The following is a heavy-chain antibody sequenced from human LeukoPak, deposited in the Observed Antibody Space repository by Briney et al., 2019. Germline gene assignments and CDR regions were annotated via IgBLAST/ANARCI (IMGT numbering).Heavy chain of an antibody. V-gene: IGHV1-2*02. CDR2: IDPHSGGT. CDR3: ARGGYSSSSRRGGIDY. D-gene: IGHD6-6*01. J-gene: IGHJ4*02. CDR1: GYTVTVST. Sequence: GASVKVSCEASGYTVTVSTMLCVSRAPGQRLEWLGWIDPHSGGTNDAQKFQGRGTVTRDTSMTTAYMDLSRLRSDDTAAYYCARGGYSSSSRRGGIDYWGQGTLVTVSS.